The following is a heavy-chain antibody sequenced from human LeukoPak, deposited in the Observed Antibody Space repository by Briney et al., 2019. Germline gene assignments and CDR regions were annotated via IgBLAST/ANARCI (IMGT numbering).Heavy chain of an antibody. J-gene: IGHJ4*02. CDR3: ASRLGSSWGGFVY. D-gene: IGHD6-13*01. V-gene: IGHV3-66*02. CDR1: GFTVSSNY. CDR2: IYSGGNT. Sequence: GGSLRLSCAASGFTVSSNYMNWVRQAPGKGQEWVSVIYSGGNTYYADSVKGRFTISRDNSKNTLYLQMNSLRAEDTAVYYCASRLGSSWGGFVYWGQGTLVTVSS.